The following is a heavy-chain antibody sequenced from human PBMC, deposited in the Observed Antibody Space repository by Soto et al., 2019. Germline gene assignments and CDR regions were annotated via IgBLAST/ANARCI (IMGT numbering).Heavy chain of an antibody. D-gene: IGHD2-2*01. CDR3: ARGSTRFDP. CDR1: GGSMNTYY. Sequence: SETLSLTCTVSGGSMNTYYWSWIRQPLGKGLEWIGYTYHSGITNYNPSLRSRVNILVDTSKNQFSLTVTSVTAVDTAVYYCARGSTRFDPWGQGTLVTVSS. CDR2: TYHSGIT. V-gene: IGHV4-59*01. J-gene: IGHJ5*02.